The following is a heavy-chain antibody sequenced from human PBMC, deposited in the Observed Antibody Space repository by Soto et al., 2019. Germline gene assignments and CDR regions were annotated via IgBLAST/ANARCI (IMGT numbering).Heavy chain of an antibody. J-gene: IGHJ6*03. CDR1: GFTCSNYE. V-gene: IGHV3-64*01. CDR3: ARRGYGSRWPNVYMDV. CDR2: ISNNGAHT. D-gene: IGHD6-13*01. Sequence: EAQLVESVGGLVQPGGSLRLSCAAAGFTCSNYEMHWVRQAQGKGLEYVSGISNNGAHTDYAKSVKGRFTISRDNSENTLYLQMGSLRAEDMALYYCARRGYGSRWPNVYMDVWGKGTTVTVSS.